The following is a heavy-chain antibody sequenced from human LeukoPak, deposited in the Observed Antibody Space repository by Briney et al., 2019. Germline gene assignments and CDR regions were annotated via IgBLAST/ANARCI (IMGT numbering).Heavy chain of an antibody. D-gene: IGHD3-22*01. J-gene: IGHJ5*02. CDR3: ARIRGYYDSSGYYPGSFEFDP. V-gene: IGHV2-26*01. CDR2: SFAVDEK. CDR1: EFPLSTARMG. Sequence: SGPMLVKPTETLTLTYTVPEFPLSTARMGVSWIRQTAGKYLEWLAHSFAVDEKSYNASLKSRLTISKGPSKSQVVLTMTNMDPVDTATYYCARIRGYYDSSGYYPGSFEFDPWGQGTLVTVSS.